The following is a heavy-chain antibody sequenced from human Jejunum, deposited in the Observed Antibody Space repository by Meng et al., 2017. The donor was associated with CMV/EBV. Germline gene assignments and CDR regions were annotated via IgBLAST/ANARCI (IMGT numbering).Heavy chain of an antibody. V-gene: IGHV3-21*01. CDR3: ARGDPKKLISGNVSPVDY. CDR2: NDATSSYI. CDR1: SSYT. Sequence: SSYTMTGVRQDQGKGLEWVSSNDATSSYIYYADSLRGGFTISRDNTKNSVDLQVNSLRAEDTAVYYCARGDPKKLISGNVSPVDYWGQGTLVTVSS. D-gene: IGHD1-20*01. J-gene: IGHJ4*02.